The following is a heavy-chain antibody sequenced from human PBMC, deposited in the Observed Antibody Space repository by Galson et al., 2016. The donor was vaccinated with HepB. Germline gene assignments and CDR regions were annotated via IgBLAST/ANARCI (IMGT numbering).Heavy chain of an antibody. Sequence: ETLSLTCTVSGGSITRSNSYWGWIRQPPGKGLEWIGNIYYSGSAFYNPSLKSRVTISLDTPKNQFSLKVISVTAADTAVYFCARDRGITVVRGVINGMDVWGQGTTVTVSS. V-gene: IGHV4-39*07. D-gene: IGHD3-10*01. CDR3: ARDRGITVVRGVINGMDV. J-gene: IGHJ6*02. CDR1: GGSITRSNSY. CDR2: IYYSGSA.